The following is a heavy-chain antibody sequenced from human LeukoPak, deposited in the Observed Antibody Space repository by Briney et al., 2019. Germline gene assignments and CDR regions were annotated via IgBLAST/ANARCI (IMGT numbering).Heavy chain of an antibody. V-gene: IGHV3-15*01. Sequence: PGGSLRLSCAASGFTFSNAWMSWVRQAPGKGLEWVGRIKSKTDGGTTDYAAPVKGRFTISRDDSKNTLYLQMNSLKTEDTAVYYCTTDQDYYDSSGYRESDAFDIWGQGTMVTVSS. CDR2: IKSKTDGGTT. CDR3: TTDQDYYDSSGYRESDAFDI. D-gene: IGHD3-22*01. CDR1: GFTFSNAW. J-gene: IGHJ3*02.